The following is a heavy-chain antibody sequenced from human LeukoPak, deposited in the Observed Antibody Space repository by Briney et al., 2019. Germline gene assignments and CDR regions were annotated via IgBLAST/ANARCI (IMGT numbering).Heavy chain of an antibody. V-gene: IGHV4-34*01. CDR1: GGSFSGYY. Sequence: PSETLSLTRAVYGGSFSGYYWSWIRQPPGKGLEWIGEINHSGSTNYNPSLKSRVTISVDTSKNQFSLKLSSVTAADTAVYYCARGPIYYYMDVWGKGTTVTVSS. CDR2: INHSGST. J-gene: IGHJ6*03. CDR3: ARGPIYYYMDV.